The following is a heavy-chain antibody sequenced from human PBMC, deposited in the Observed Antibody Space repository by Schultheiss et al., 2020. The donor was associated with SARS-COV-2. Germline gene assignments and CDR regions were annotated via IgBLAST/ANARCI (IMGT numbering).Heavy chain of an antibody. V-gene: IGHV1-18*04. CDR2: ISAYNGNT. CDR1: GYTFTSYG. J-gene: IGHJ4*02. CDR3: ARDTGGWYVY. Sequence: ASVKVSCKASGYTFTSYGISWVRQAPGQGLEWMGWISAYNGNTNYAQKFQGRVTMTRDTSISTAYMELSRLRSDDTAVYYCARDTGGWYVYWGQGTLVTVSS. D-gene: IGHD6-19*01.